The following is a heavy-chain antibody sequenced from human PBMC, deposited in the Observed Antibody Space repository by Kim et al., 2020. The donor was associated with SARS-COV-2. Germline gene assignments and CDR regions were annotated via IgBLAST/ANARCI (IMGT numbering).Heavy chain of an antibody. D-gene: IGHD3-16*02. CDR1: GFTFSSYA. J-gene: IGHJ4*02. CDR2: ISYDGSNK. CDR3: ARDRRVRGYVWGSYRPDY. V-gene: IGHV3-30*04. Sequence: GGSLRLSFAASGFTFSSYAMHWVRQAPGKGLEWVAVISYDGSNKYYADSVKGRFTISRDNSKNTLYLQMNSLRAEDTAVYYCARDRRVRGYVWGSYRPDYWGQGTLVIVSS.